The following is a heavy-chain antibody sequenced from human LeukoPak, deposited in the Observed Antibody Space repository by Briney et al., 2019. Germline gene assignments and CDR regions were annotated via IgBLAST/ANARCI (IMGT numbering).Heavy chain of an antibody. CDR1: GGSISSYY. D-gene: IGHD3-10*01. Sequence: PSETLSLTCTVSGGSISSYYWSWIRQPAGKGLEWIGRIYTSGSTNYNPSLKSRVTMSVDTPKNQFSLKLSSVTAADTAVYFCARDNYYYGSGSYWDYWGQGTLVTVSS. J-gene: IGHJ4*02. V-gene: IGHV4-4*07. CDR3: ARDNYYYGSGSYWDY. CDR2: IYTSGST.